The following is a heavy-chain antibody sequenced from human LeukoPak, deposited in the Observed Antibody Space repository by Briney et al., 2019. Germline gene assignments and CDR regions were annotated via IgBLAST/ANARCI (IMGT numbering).Heavy chain of an antibody. CDR1: GYAFTNYG. CDR2: ISAYNGNT. D-gene: IGHD6-13*01. V-gene: IGHV1-18*01. Sequence: ASVKVSRKASGYAFTNYGINWVRQAPGQGLEWMGWISAYNGNTKYAQRVQGRVTLTTDTSTSTAYMELRSLRFDDTAVYYCARETGYSSGWYDDYWGQGTLVTVSS. J-gene: IGHJ4*02. CDR3: ARETGYSSGWYDDY.